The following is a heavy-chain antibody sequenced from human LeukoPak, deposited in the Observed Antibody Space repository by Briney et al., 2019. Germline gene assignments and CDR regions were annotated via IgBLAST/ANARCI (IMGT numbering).Heavy chain of an antibody. V-gene: IGHV1-8*01. D-gene: IGHD3-9*01. CDR3: ARASHVLRYFDWLRGGYYFDY. Sequence: ASVKVSCKASGYTFTSYDINWVRQATGQGLEWMGWMNPNSGNTGYAQKFQGRVTMTRNTPISTAYMELSSLRSEDTAVYYCARASHVLRYFDWLRGGYYFDYWGQGTLVTVSS. CDR2: MNPNSGNT. J-gene: IGHJ4*02. CDR1: GYTFTSYD.